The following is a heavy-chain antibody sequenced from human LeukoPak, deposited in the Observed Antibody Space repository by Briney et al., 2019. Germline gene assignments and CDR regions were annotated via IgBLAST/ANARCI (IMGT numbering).Heavy chain of an antibody. J-gene: IGHJ4*02. D-gene: IGHD3-22*01. CDR1: GGSSGSYY. CDR3: ARYSGGYYYYFDY. CDR2: IYYSGST. Sequence: PSETLSLTCTVSGGSSGSYYWSWIRQPPGKGLEWMGYIYYSGSTNYNPSLKSRVTISVDTSKNQFSLNLSSVAAADTAVYYCARYSGGYYYYFDYWGQGTLVTVSS. V-gene: IGHV4-59*01.